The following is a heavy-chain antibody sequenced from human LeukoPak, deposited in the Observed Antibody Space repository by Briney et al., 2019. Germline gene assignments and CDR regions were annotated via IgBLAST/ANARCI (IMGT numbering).Heavy chain of an antibody. J-gene: IGHJ4*02. CDR3: ARHYDILTGFYSGRFHH. V-gene: IGHV4-39*01. Sequence: PSETLSLTCSVSGGSISSGSYYWGWIRQSPGKGLEWIGSIYYSGRTYYNPSLKSRVTISVDTSKNQFSLNLSSVTAAGTAVYYCARHYDILTGFYSGRFHHWGQGTLVAISS. CDR1: GGSISSGSYY. CDR2: IYYSGRT. D-gene: IGHD3-9*01.